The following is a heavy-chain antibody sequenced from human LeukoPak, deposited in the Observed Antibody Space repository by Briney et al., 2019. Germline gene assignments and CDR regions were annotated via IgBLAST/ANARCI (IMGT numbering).Heavy chain of an antibody. CDR1: GGSLSSYY. J-gene: IGHJ4*02. Sequence: SETLSLTCTVSGGSLSSYYWSWIRQPPGKGLEWIGYTYYSGSTNYNPSPKSRVTISVDTSKNQFSLKLSSVTAGDTAVYYCARGVRHDFGSGYPTIDYWGQGTLVTVSS. CDR2: TYYSGST. D-gene: IGHD3-3*01. CDR3: ARGVRHDFGSGYPTIDY. V-gene: IGHV4-59*01.